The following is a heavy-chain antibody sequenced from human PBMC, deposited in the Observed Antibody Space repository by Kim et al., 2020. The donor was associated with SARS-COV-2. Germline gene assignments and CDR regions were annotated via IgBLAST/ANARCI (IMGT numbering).Heavy chain of an antibody. CDR2: IGTAGDT. CDR1: GFTFSSYD. Sequence: GGSLRLSCAASGFTFSSYDMHWVRQATGKGLEWVSAIGTAGDTYYPGSVKGRFTISRENAKNSLYLQMNSLRAGDTAVYYCARGGSLSSSGAVDVWGKGTTVTVSS. CDR3: ARGGSLSSSGAVDV. V-gene: IGHV3-13*01. J-gene: IGHJ6*04. D-gene: IGHD6-19*01.